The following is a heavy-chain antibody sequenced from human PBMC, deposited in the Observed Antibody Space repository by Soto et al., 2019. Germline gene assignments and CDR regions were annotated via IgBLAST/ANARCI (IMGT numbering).Heavy chain of an antibody. V-gene: IGHV3-21*06. J-gene: IGHJ5*01. CDR2: ISTGSNYI. D-gene: IGHD6-19*01. Sequence: SLRLSCAASGFTFSSYSMIWVRQAPGRGLECVSFISTGSNYIHYGDSVKGRFTISRDNAKNSLYLQMNSLRAEDTAVYYCTRDSGWCDSWGQGTLVTVSS. CDR3: TRDSGWCDS. CDR1: GFTFSSYS.